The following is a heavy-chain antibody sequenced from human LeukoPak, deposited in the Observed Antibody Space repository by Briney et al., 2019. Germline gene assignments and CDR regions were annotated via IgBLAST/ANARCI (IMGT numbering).Heavy chain of an antibody. D-gene: IGHD2-2*01. J-gene: IGHJ4*02. V-gene: IGHV3-11*01. CDR3: AKDRGDIVVVPAAIHY. CDR1: GFTFSDYY. Sequence: GGSLRLSCAASGFTFSDYYMSWIRQAPGKGLEWVSYISSSGSTIYYADSVKGRFTISRDNAKNTLYLQMNSLRAEDTAVYYCAKDRGDIVVVPAAIHYWGQGTLVTVSS. CDR2: ISSSGSTI.